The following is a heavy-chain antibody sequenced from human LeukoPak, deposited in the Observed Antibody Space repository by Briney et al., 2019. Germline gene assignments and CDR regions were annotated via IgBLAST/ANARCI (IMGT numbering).Heavy chain of an antibody. J-gene: IGHJ6*03. D-gene: IGHD1-26*01. CDR1: GFTFSNYW. V-gene: IGHV3-74*01. CDR3: ARVSSGSYFGYYYYYMDV. Sequence: PGGSLRLSCAASGFTFSNYWMHWVRQAPGKGLVWVSRINSDGSSTSYADSVKGRFTISRDNAKNTLYLQVNSLRAEDTAVYYCARVSSGSYFGYYYYYMDVWGKGTTVTVSS. CDR2: INSDGSST.